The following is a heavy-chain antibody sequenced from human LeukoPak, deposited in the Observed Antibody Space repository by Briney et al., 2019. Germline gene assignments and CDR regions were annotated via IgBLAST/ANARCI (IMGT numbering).Heavy chain of an antibody. CDR1: GFTFSSHA. CDR2: ISNSGDST. Sequence: GGSLRLSCAASGFTFSSHAMTWVRQAPGKGLEWVSAISNSGDSTTYADSVKGRFTISRDNSKNMVYLQMNSLRVEDTAVYYCAEDFRLLRDCWGQGTLVTVSS. D-gene: IGHD5-12*01. V-gene: IGHV3-23*01. CDR3: AEDFRLLRDC. J-gene: IGHJ4*02.